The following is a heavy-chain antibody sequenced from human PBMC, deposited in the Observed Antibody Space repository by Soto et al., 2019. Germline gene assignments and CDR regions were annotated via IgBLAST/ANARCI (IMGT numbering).Heavy chain of an antibody. V-gene: IGHV3-30-3*01. J-gene: IGHJ4*02. CDR1: GFTFSSYA. Sequence: QVQLVESGGGVVQPGRSLRLSCAASGFTFSSYAMHWVRQAPGKGLEWVAVISYDGSNKYYADSVKGRFTISSDNSKNTLYLQMNSLRAEDTAVYYCARGPSSSWYYYLDYWGQGTLVTVSS. D-gene: IGHD6-13*01. CDR2: ISYDGSNK. CDR3: ARGPSSSWYYYLDY.